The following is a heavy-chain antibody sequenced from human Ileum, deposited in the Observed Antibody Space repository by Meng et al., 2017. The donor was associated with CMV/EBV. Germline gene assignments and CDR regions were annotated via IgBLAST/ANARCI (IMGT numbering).Heavy chain of an antibody. J-gene: IGHJ4*02. CDR2: INIKIDGGTT. CDR1: GLTFNNAW. V-gene: IGHV3-15*07. CDR3: ATAPGYYASSPFDF. Sequence: GGSLRLSGGAPGLTFNNAWMNWVRQAPGKGLEWLCLINIKIDGGTTYYAAPVKGRFTISRDDAKNTLYLQMNSLKTEDTAVYYCATAPGYYASSPFDFWGQGTLVTVSS. D-gene: IGHD3-22*01.